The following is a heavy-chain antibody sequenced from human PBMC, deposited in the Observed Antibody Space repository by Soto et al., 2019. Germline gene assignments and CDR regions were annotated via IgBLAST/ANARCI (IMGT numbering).Heavy chain of an antibody. V-gene: IGHV4-30-4*01. CDR2: IYYSGST. Sequence: SETLSLTCTVSGGSISSGDYYWSWIRQPPGKGLEWIGYIYYSGSTYYNPSLKSRVTISVDTSKNQFSLKLSSVTAADTAVYYCDRELSYSYYYGMDVWGQGTTVTVSS. CDR1: GGSISSGDYY. J-gene: IGHJ6*02. D-gene: IGHD2-21*01. CDR3: DRELSYSYYYGMDV.